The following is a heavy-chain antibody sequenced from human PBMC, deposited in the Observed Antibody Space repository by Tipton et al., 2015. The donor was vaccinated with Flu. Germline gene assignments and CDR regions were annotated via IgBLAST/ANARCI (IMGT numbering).Heavy chain of an antibody. Sequence: TLSLTCAVYGGSFSGYYWSWIRQPPGKGLEWIGEINHSGSTNYNPSLKSRVTISVDTSKNQFSLKLSSVTAADTAVYYCARAYCTNGVCYRSRYYYYMDVWGKGTTVTVSS. J-gene: IGHJ6*03. CDR3: ARAYCTNGVCYRSRYYYYMDV. CDR1: GGSFSGYY. CDR2: INHSGST. V-gene: IGHV4-34*01. D-gene: IGHD2-8*01.